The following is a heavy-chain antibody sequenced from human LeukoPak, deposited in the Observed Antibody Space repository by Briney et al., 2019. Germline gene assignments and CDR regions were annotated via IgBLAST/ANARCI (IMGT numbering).Heavy chain of an antibody. J-gene: IGHJ4*02. D-gene: IGHD3-22*01. CDR3: AKDLSGYRHYFDY. Sequence: GGSLRLSRAASGFTVSSNYMSWVRQAPGKGLEWVSVLYSGGNTYYADSVKGRFTISRDNSKNTLYLQMNSLRAEDTAVYYCAKDLSGYRHYFDYWGQGTLVTVSS. CDR1: GFTVSSNY. CDR2: LYSGGNT. V-gene: IGHV3-53*05.